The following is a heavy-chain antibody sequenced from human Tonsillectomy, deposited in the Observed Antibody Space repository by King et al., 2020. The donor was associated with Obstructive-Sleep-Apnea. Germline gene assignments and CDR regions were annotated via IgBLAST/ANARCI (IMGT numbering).Heavy chain of an antibody. D-gene: IGHD3-10*01. Sequence: VQLVESGGGLVKPGGSLRLSCEASGFTFSKTGMSWVRQAPGKGLEWIGRIKSKNDGGTIDYAAPVKGRFIISRDDSESTVYLQMNSLKTEDTSVYYCTTDPRDWGQGTLVTVSA. CDR1: GFTFSKTG. CDR2: IKSKNDGGTI. CDR3: TTDPRD. J-gene: IGHJ4*02. V-gene: IGHV3-15*01.